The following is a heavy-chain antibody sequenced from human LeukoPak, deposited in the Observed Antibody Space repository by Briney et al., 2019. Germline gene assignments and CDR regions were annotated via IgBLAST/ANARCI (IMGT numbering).Heavy chain of an antibody. CDR2: IYYSGST. V-gene: IGHV4-39*07. D-gene: IGHD3-10*01. J-gene: IGHJ3*02. CDR3: ARSSYYFGADAFDI. Sequence: SETLSLTCTVSGGSISSSSYYWGWIRQPPVKGLEWIGSIYYSGSTYYNPSLKSRVTISVDTSKTQFSLKLSSVTAADTAVYYCARSSYYFGADAFDIWGQGTMVTVSS. CDR1: GGSISSSSYY.